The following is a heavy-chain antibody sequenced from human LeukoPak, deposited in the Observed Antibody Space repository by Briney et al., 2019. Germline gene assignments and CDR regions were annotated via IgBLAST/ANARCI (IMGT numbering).Heavy chain of an antibody. D-gene: IGHD1-26*01. CDR3: ARARATGEFDC. V-gene: IGHV3-7*01. J-gene: IGHJ4*02. Sequence: GGSLRLSCAVSGFTLSSYWMSWVRQSPEKGLEWVANIKEYGSEKYYVDSVKGRLTISRDNAKKSLYLQMNSLRAEDTAVYFCARARATGEFDCWGQGTLVTVSS. CDR1: GFTLSSYW. CDR2: IKEYGSEK.